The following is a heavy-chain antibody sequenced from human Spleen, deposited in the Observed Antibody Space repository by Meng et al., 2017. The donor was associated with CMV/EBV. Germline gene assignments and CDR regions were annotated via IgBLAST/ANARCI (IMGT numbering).Heavy chain of an antibody. CDR2: IYWNDDR. CDR3: AHRLYSSSPVRK. D-gene: IGHD6-6*01. V-gene: IGHV2-5*01. J-gene: IGHJ4*02. Sequence: CPFSGFSLRSSGVGVGWIRQPPGKALEWLALIYWNDDRRYSPSLRTRLTITKDTSKNQVVLTMTNMDPVDTATYYCAHRLYSSSPVRKWGQGTLVTVSS. CDR1: GFSLRSSGVG.